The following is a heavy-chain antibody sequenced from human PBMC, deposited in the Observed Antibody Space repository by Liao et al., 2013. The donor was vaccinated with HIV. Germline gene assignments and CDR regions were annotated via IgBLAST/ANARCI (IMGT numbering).Heavy chain of an antibody. J-gene: IGHJ4*02. V-gene: IGHV4-30-4*08. D-gene: IGHD4-17*01. CDR1: GGSISSGDYY. CDR3: ARVGSTVTYLDY. Sequence: VQLLESGPGLVKPSQTLSLTCTVSGGSISSGDYYWSWIRQPPGKGLEWIGYIFYTGSTYYNPSLKSRVTISVDTSKNQFSLNLSSVTAADTAVYYCARVGSTVTYLDYWGQGTLVTVSS. CDR2: IFYTGST.